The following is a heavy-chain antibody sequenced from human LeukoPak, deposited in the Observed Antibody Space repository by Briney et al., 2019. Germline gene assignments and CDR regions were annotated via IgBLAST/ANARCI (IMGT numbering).Heavy chain of an antibody. CDR2: IYYSGST. Sequence: SDTLSLTCTVSGGSTSSYYWSWIRQPPGKGLEWIGYIYYSGSTNYNPSLKSRLTISIDTSKNQFSLKLNSVTAADTAVYYCARHSGAGTGFVYWGQGTLVTVSS. CDR3: ARHSGAGTGFVY. V-gene: IGHV4-59*08. CDR1: GGSTSSYY. D-gene: IGHD6-19*01. J-gene: IGHJ4*02.